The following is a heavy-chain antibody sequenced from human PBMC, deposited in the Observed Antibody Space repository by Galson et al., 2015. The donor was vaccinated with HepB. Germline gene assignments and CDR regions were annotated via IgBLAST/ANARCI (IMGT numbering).Heavy chain of an antibody. D-gene: IGHD3-22*01. Sequence: SLRLSCAASGFTFSSYWIHWVRQGPGKGLVWVSRINSDGITTSYAESVKGRFTISRDNAKNTLYLQMNSLRAEDTAVYYCTRVAGGSSGYSYFVPEFYFDYWGQGTLVTVSS. J-gene: IGHJ4*02. CDR1: GFTFSSYW. CDR3: TRVAGGSSGYSYFVPEFYFDY. CDR2: INSDGITT. V-gene: IGHV3-74*01.